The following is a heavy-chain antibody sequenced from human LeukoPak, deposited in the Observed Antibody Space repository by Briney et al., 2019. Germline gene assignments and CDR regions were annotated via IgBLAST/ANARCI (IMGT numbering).Heavy chain of an antibody. J-gene: IGHJ3*02. CDR1: GGSISSYY. V-gene: IGHV4-59*12. CDR3: ARDSSFVWFGELSTFDI. D-gene: IGHD3-10*01. Sequence: SETLSLTCTVSGGSISSYYWSWIRQPPGKGLEWIGYIYYSGSTNYNPSLKSRVTMSVDTSKNQFSLKLSSVTAADTAVYYCARDSSFVWFGELSTFDIWGQGTMVTVSS. CDR2: IYYSGST.